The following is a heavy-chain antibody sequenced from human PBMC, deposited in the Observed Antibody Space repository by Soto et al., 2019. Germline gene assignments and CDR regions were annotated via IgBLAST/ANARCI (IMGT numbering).Heavy chain of an antibody. V-gene: IGHV1-8*01. Sequence: ASVKVSCKASGSTFTSYDINWVRQATGQGLEWMGWMNPNSGNTGYAQKFQGRVTMTRNTSISTAYMELSSLRSEDTAVYYCAREVSGFDGYYYYGMDVWGQGTTVTVSS. J-gene: IGHJ6*02. CDR3: AREVSGFDGYYYYGMDV. CDR2: MNPNSGNT. CDR1: GSTFTSYD. D-gene: IGHD3-10*01.